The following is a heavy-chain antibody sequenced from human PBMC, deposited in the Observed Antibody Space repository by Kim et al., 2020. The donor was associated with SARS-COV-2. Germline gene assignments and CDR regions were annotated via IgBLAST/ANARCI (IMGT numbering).Heavy chain of an antibody. CDR1: DYSISSNVAA. CDR2: TYCNSKSKWST. CDR3: TRGFSSGWPGAFDI. J-gene: IGHJ3*02. D-gene: IGHD6-19*01. Sequence: SQTLSLTCAIFDYSISSNVAAWNWIRQSPSRGLEWLGSTYCNSKSKWSTDYALSVKSRLTINPDTSKNQFSLHLNSVTPEDTAVYYCTRGFSSGWPGAFDIWGRGTVVTVSS. V-gene: IGHV6-1*01.